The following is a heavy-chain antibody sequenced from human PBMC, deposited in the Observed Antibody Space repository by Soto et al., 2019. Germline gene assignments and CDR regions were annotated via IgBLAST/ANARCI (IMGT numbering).Heavy chain of an antibody. CDR1: GGSISSFY. CDR3: ARAYYYDTSVYGVDV. J-gene: IGHJ6*02. Sequence: PSETLSLTCAVSGGSISSFYWSWIRQPPGKGLEWIGYIYYSGSTNYNPSLKSRVSISVDTSKNQFSLKLSSVTAADTAVHYCARAYYYDTSVYGVDVWGQGTTVTVSS. D-gene: IGHD3-22*01. V-gene: IGHV4-59*01. CDR2: IYYSGST.